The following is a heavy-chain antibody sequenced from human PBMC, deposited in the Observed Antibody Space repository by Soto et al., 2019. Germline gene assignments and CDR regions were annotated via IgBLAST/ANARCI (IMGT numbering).Heavy chain of an antibody. V-gene: IGHV4-31*03. J-gene: IGHJ4*02. D-gene: IGHD3-16*02. CDR3: ARGGGLRLGELSSNDY. CDR1: GGSISSGGYY. CDR2: IYYSGST. Sequence: PSETLSLTCTVSGGSISSGGYYWSWIRQHPGKGLEWIGYIYYSGSTYYNPSLKSRVTISVDTSKNQFSLKLSSVTAADTAVYYCARGGGLRLGELSSNDYWGQGTLVTVSS.